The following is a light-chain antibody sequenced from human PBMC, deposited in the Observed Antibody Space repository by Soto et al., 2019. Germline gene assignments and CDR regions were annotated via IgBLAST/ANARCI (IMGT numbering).Light chain of an antibody. V-gene: IGLV1-47*02. CDR3: AAWDDTLSGPNWV. CDR2: SSH. CDR1: SSNIGSNY. Sequence: QLVLTQPPSASGTPGQRVTISCSGSSSNIGSNYVYWYQQFPGTAPKLLIYSSHQRPSGVPDRFSASKSGTSASLAISGLRSEDEADYYCAAWDDTLSGPNWVFGGGTKLTVL. J-gene: IGLJ3*02.